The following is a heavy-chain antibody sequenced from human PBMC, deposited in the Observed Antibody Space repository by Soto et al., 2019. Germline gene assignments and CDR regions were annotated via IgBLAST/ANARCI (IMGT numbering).Heavy chain of an antibody. CDR2: INHSGST. CDR1: GGSFSAYY. V-gene: IGHV4-34*01. CDR3: ARVIAYCSSTSCSAVGWFAP. D-gene: IGHD2-2*01. Sequence: QVQLQRWGAGLLKPSETLSLTCAVYGGSFSAYYWSWIRQPPGKGLEWIGEINHSGSTNYNPSLKSRVTISVDTSKNQFSLKLSSVTAADMAVYYCARVIAYCSSTSCSAVGWFAPWGQGTLVTVSS. J-gene: IGHJ5*02.